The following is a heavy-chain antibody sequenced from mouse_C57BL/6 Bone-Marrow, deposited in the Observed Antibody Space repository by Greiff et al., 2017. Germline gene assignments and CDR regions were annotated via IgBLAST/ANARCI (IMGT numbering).Heavy chain of an antibody. CDR1: GFTFSSYG. J-gene: IGHJ3*01. V-gene: IGHV5-6*01. CDR3: ARHRDGYYGGFAY. Sequence: EVKLVESGGDLVKPGGSLKLSCAASGFTFSSYGMSWVRQTPDKRLEWVATISSGGSYTYYPDSVKGRFTISRDNAKNTLYLQMSSLKSEDTAMYYCARHRDGYYGGFAYWGQGTLVTVSA. D-gene: IGHD2-3*01. CDR2: ISSGGSYT.